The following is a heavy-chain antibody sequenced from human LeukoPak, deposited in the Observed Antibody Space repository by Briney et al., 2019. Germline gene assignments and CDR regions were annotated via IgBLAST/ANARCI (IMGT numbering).Heavy chain of an antibody. D-gene: IGHD6-13*01. CDR3: ARVTGYVMEDYFDY. CDR2: IYHSGST. CDR1: GYSISSGYY. V-gene: IGHV4-38-2*02. Sequence: SETLSLTCTVSGYSISSGYYWGWIRQPPGKGLEWIGSIYHSGSTYYNPSLKSRVTISVDTSKNQFSLRLSSVTAADTAVYYCARVTGYVMEDYFDYWGREPWSPSPQ. J-gene: IGHJ4*02.